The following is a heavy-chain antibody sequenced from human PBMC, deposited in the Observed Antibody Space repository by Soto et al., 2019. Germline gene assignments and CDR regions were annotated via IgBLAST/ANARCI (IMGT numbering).Heavy chain of an antibody. CDR3: ARGPSPFWSGFRTYGMDV. CDR2: INAGNGNT. J-gene: IGHJ6*02. CDR1: GYTFTSYA. D-gene: IGHD3-3*01. Sequence: ASVKVSCKASGYTFTSYAMHRVRQAPGQRLEWMGWINAGNGNTKYSQKFQGRVTITRDTSASTAYMELSSLRSEDTAVYYCARGPSPFWSGFRTYGMDVWGQGTTVTVSS. V-gene: IGHV1-3*01.